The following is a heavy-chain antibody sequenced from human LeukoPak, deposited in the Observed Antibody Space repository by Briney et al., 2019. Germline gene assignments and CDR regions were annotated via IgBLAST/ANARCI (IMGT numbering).Heavy chain of an antibody. CDR2: MNPNSGNT. V-gene: IGHV1-8*01. D-gene: IGHD1-7*01. Sequence: ASVKVSCKASGYTFTSYDINWVRQATGQGLEWMGWMNPNSGNTDYAQKFQGRVTMTRNTSISTAYMELSSLRSEDTAVYYCARGKLELQSYYYYYMDVWGKGTTVTVSS. J-gene: IGHJ6*03. CDR1: GYTFTSYD. CDR3: ARGKLELQSYYYYYMDV.